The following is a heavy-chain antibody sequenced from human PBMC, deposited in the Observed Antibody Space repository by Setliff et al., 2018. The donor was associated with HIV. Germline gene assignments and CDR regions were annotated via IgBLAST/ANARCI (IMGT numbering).Heavy chain of an antibody. Sequence: SETLSLTCNVSGDSIMNYYWSWIRQPPGKGLEWIGYIYYSGYTNERASYNPSLQSRVTISEATSKTQVSLKLRSVTAADTAMYYCARHQKGYYGSGSYSSWGQGKLVTVSS. CDR1: GDSIMNYY. CDR2: IYYSGYTNERA. J-gene: IGHJ5*02. CDR3: ARHQKGYYGSGSYSS. V-gene: IGHV4-59*08. D-gene: IGHD3-10*01.